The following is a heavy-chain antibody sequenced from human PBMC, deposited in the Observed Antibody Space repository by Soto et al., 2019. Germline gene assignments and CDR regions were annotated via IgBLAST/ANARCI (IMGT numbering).Heavy chain of an antibody. CDR1: GGSVSSGSYY. CDR3: ARARAVWFGELLYYYGMDV. Sequence: PSETLSLTCTVSGGSVSSGSYYWSWIRQPPGKGLEWIGYIYYSGSTNYNPSLKSRVTISVDTSKNQFSLKLSSVTAADTAVYYCARARAVWFGELLYYYGMDVWGQGTTVT. J-gene: IGHJ6*02. V-gene: IGHV4-61*01. CDR2: IYYSGST. D-gene: IGHD3-10*01.